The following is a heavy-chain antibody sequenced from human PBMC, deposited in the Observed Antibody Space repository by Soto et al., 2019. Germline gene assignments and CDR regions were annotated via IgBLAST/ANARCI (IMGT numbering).Heavy chain of an antibody. CDR2: IKNDGSST. V-gene: IGHV3-74*01. CDR1: GFTFNRYW. D-gene: IGHD1-1*01. Sequence: EVQLVESGGGLVQPGGSLRLSCAASGFTFNRYWMHWVRQAPGKGLVWVSRIKNDGSSTSYADSVKGRVSISRDNGKNTLYLKMNSLSVKDTAVYDCAKFDDDYYYMDAWGKRTTVTVSS. J-gene: IGHJ6*03. CDR3: AKFDDDYYYMDA.